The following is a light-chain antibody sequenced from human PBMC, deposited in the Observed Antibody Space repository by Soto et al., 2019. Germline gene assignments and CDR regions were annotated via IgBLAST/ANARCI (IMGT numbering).Light chain of an antibody. Sequence: QTVVTQEASLSVSPGGTVTLTCGLTSGSVSSRYYPSWYRQDPGQTPRTLIYSGDIRSSGVHDRFSGSILGSKAALTITGADADDESVYYCLLYMKGDIKVFGGGTKLTVL. V-gene: IGLV8-61*01. CDR3: LLYMKGDIKV. CDR2: SGD. CDR1: SGSVSSRYY. J-gene: IGLJ2*01.